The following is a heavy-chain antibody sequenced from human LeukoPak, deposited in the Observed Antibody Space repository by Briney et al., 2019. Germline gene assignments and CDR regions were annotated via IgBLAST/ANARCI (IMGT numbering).Heavy chain of an antibody. CDR1: GGSFSGYY. CDR3: ARDSSGYYKNWFDP. J-gene: IGHJ5*02. Sequence: PSETLSLTCAVYGGSFSGYYWSWIRQPPGKGLEWIGEINHSGSTNYNPSLKSRVTISVDTSKNQFSLKLSSVTAADTAVYYCARDSSGYYKNWFDPWGQGTLVTVSS. D-gene: IGHD3-22*01. V-gene: IGHV4-34*01. CDR2: INHSGST.